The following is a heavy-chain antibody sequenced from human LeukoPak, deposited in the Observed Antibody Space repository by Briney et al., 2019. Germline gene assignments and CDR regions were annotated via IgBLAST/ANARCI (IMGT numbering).Heavy chain of an antibody. CDR2: INTDGSST. D-gene: IGHD6-6*01. CDR3: AKAHSSSYPHDAFDI. V-gene: IGHV3-74*01. CDR1: GFTFSSYW. J-gene: IGHJ3*02. Sequence: GGSLRLSCAASGFTFSSYWMHWVRQAPGEGLVWVSRINTDGSSTSYADSVKGRFTISRDNAKNTLYLQMNSLRAEDTAVYYCAKAHSSSYPHDAFDIWGQGTMVTVSS.